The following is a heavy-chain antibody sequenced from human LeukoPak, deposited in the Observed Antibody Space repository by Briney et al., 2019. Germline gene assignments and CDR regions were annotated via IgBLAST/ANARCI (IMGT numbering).Heavy chain of an antibody. V-gene: IGHV4-59*08. J-gene: IGHJ4*02. CDR1: GVSVSSYS. Sequence: SSETLSLTCSVSGVSVSSYSWSWIRQPPGKGLEYFGHISDSGSTTYNPSLKSRVSISVDTSKNQFSLKLRFATAAATAVYFCARLGMRRLLALWGQGTLVTVSS. CDR2: ISDSGST. CDR3: ARLGMRRLLAL. D-gene: IGHD2-21*02.